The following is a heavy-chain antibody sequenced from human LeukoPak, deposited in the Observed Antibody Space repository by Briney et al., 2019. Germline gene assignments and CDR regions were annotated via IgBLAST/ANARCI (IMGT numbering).Heavy chain of an antibody. Sequence: SETLSLTCTVSGASISSYYWSWIRQPAGKGLEWIGRISTDGSTNYNPSLNSRVTMSVDASNNHFSLKLNSVTAADTAVYYCAKGAGPPWFDPWGQGTLVTVSS. CDR3: AKGAGPPWFDP. CDR2: ISTDGST. V-gene: IGHV4-4*07. D-gene: IGHD6-19*01. J-gene: IGHJ5*02. CDR1: GASISSYY.